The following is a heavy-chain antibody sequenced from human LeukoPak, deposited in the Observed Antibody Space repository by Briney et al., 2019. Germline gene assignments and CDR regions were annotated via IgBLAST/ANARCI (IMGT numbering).Heavy chain of an antibody. V-gene: IGHV4-34*01. CDR3: ASSHQLLALGDY. D-gene: IGHD2-2*01. CDR2: INHSGST. J-gene: IGHJ4*02. Sequence: KSSETLSLTCAVYGGSFSGYYWSWIRQPPGKGLEWIGEINHSGSTNYNPSLKSRVTISVDTSKNQFSLKLSSVTAADTAVYYCASSHQLLALGDYWGQGTLVTVSS. CDR1: GGSFSGYY.